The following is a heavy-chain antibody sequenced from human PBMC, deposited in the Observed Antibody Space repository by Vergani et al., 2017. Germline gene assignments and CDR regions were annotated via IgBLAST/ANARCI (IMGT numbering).Heavy chain of an antibody. CDR1: GYTFTSYY. D-gene: IGHD2-2*02. V-gene: IGHV1-46*01. J-gene: IGHJ6*03. CDR3: ARVDIVVVPAAIGYYYYMDV. CDR2: INPSGGST. Sequence: QVQLVQSGAEVKKPGASVKVSCKASGYTFTSYYMHWVRQAPGQGLEWMGIINPSGGSTSYAQKFQARVTMTRDTSTSTVYMELRSLRSDDTAVYYCARVDIVVVPAAIGYYYYMDVWGKGTTVTVSS.